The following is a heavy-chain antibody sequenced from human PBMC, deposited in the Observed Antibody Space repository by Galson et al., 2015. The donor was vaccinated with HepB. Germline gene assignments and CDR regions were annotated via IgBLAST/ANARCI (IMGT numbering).Heavy chain of an antibody. V-gene: IGHV5-51*01. J-gene: IGHJ4*02. CDR1: GYSFTNSW. Sequence: QSGAEVKKPGESLKISCKGSGYSFTNSWIGWVRQMPGKGLEWMAMIYPGDSDTRYSPSFQGQVTISVDKSISTAYVERSSLRASDTAMYYCARRGAMAEFDYWGQGTLVSVSS. CDR3: ARRGAMAEFDY. D-gene: IGHD1-26*01. CDR2: IYPGDSDT.